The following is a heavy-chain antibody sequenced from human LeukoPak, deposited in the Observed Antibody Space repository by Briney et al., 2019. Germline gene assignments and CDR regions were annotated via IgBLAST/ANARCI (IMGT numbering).Heavy chain of an antibody. CDR2: MYTGGTT. CDR3: AKDEATSGGGLAS. D-gene: IGHD3-16*01. V-gene: IGHV3-23*05. Sequence: PGGSLRLSCAASGFTFDDYAMTWVRQAPGKGLEWVSAMYTGGTTYYADSVKGRFTISRDNSRNTLFLHMSSLRADDTAVYYCAKDEATSGGGLASWGQGTLVTVSS. J-gene: IGHJ4*02. CDR1: GFTFDDYA.